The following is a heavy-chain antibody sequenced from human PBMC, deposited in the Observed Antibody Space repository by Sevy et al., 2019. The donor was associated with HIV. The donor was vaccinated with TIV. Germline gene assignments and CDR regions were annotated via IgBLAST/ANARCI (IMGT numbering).Heavy chain of an antibody. CDR3: AKGYGSGSPPDY. V-gene: IGHV3-23*01. CDR2: ISGSGGYT. CDR1: GFIFNSYA. J-gene: IGHJ4*02. Sequence: GESLKISCAASGFIFNSYAMSWVRQAPGKGLEWVSTISGSGGYTYYADSVKGRFTISRDNFKNTLDLQMNSLRADDTAVYYCAKGYGSGSPPDYWGQGTLVTVSS. D-gene: IGHD3-10*01.